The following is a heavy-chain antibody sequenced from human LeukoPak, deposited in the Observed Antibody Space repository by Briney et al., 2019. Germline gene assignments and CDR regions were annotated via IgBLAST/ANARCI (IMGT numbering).Heavy chain of an antibody. D-gene: IGHD2-2*01. CDR3: ARHVVPAAQPSYMDV. V-gene: IGHV4-38-2*01. CDR2: IYHSGST. CDR1: GYSISSGYY. J-gene: IGHJ6*03. Sequence: SETLSLTCAVSGYSISSGYYWGWIRQPPGKGLEWIGSIYHSGSTYYNPSLKSRVTISVDTSKNQFSLKPNSVTAADTSLYYCARHVVPAAQPSYMDVWGKGTTVTVSS.